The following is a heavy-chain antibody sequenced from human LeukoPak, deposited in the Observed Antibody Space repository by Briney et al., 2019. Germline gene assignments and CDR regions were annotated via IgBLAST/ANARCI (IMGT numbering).Heavy chain of an antibody. CDR2: IRYDGSNK. CDR1: GFTFSSYG. Sequence: GGSLRLSCAASGFTFSSYGMHWVRQVPGKGLEWVAFIRYDGSNKYYADSVKGRFTISRDNSKNTLYLQMNSLRAEDTAVYYCAKGPALGYCSGGSCSMGGPFDYWGQGTLVTVSS. D-gene: IGHD2-15*01. CDR3: AKGPALGYCSGGSCSMGGPFDY. V-gene: IGHV3-30*02. J-gene: IGHJ4*02.